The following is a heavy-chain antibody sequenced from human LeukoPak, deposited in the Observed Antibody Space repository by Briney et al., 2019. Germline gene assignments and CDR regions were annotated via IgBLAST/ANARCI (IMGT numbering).Heavy chain of an antibody. Sequence: SETLSLTCAVYGGSFGGYYWTWIRQPPGKGPEWIGEINHSGSANYKPSLKRRVFMSVDTAKNQFSLKLNPVSAADTAVYYCARGGYFDSSGYPNPLDYWGQGTLVTVSS. CDR3: ARGGYFDSSGYPNPLDY. D-gene: IGHD3-22*01. CDR2: INHSGSA. J-gene: IGHJ4*02. CDR1: GGSFGGYY. V-gene: IGHV4-34*01.